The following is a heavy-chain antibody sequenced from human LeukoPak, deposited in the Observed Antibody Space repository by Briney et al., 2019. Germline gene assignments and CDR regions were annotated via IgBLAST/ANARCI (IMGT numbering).Heavy chain of an antibody. D-gene: IGHD3-22*01. Sequence: SQTLSLTRTVSGGSISSGNYYWSWIRQPAGKGQEWIGRIYTSGSTNYNPSPKTRVTISVDTSKNQFSLKLTSVTDADTAVYYCARDTCYYYSSAYYHSWFDPWGQGTLVTVSS. CDR1: GGSISSGNYY. CDR2: IYTSGST. CDR3: ARDTCYYYSSAYYHSWFDP. V-gene: IGHV4-61*02. J-gene: IGHJ5*02.